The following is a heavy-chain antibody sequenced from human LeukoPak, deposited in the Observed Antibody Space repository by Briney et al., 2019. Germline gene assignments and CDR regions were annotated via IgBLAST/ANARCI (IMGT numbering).Heavy chain of an antibody. CDR3: ARAIAAAGRRGGYYYGMDV. V-gene: IGHV3-7*01. CDR2: IRQNGSET. J-gene: IGHJ6*02. D-gene: IGHD6-13*01. CDR1: GFTFSDYW. Sequence: PGGSLRLSCAASGFTFSDYWMTWVRQAPGKGLEWVAHIRQNGSETSYVDSVKGRCTISRDNSKNTLYLQMNSLRAEDTAVYYCARAIAAAGRRGGYYYGMDVWGQGTTVTVSS.